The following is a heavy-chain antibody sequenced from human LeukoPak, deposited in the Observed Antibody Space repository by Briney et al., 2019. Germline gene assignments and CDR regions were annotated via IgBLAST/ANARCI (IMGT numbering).Heavy chain of an antibody. CDR2: IYSGGST. V-gene: IGHV3-66*01. Sequence: GGSLRLSCAASGFTVSSNYMSWVRQAPGKGLEWVSVIYSGGSTYYADSVKGRFTISRDNSKNTLYLQMNSLRAEDTAVYYCARDRPFYDNSGYYGGAWGQGTLVTVSS. CDR3: ARDRPFYDNSGYYGGA. CDR1: GFTVSSNY. J-gene: IGHJ4*02. D-gene: IGHD3-22*01.